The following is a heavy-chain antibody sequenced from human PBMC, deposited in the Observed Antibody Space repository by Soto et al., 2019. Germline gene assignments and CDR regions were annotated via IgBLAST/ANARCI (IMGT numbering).Heavy chain of an antibody. D-gene: IGHD3-10*01. V-gene: IGHV3-23*01. CDR3: AKGVTYFYGSESYPADVKYFDN. J-gene: IGHJ4*02. CDR1: GFTLSSYA. Sequence: PGGSLRLSCAPPGFTLSSYAMKWVRQAPGKGLEWVSAMSGSGGSTYYADSVKGRLTISRENSKHTLYLQMNSVRAEDTALYFCAKGVTYFYGSESYPADVKYFDNWGQGTLVTVSS. CDR2: MSGSGGST.